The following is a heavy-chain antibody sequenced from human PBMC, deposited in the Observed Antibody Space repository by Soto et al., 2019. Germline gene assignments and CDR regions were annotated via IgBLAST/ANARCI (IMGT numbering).Heavy chain of an antibody. J-gene: IGHJ4*02. CDR2: TYYRSKWYN. CDR1: GDSVSSSSAA. V-gene: IGHV6-1*01. CDR3: TGQSSWILSF. D-gene: IGHD2-2*03. Sequence: KQSQTLSLPCAISGDSVSSSSAAWHWVRQPPSRGLEWLGRTYYRSKWYNDYAASVEGRISINPDTSKNQFSLQLNSVTPEDTAVYYCTGQSSWILSFWGKGTLVTVSS.